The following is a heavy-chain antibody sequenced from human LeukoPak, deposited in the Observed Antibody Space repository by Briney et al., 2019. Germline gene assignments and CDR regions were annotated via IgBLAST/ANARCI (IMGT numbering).Heavy chain of an antibody. CDR3: ARMTGYRALDY. CDR2: IYSGGST. V-gene: IGHV3-53*01. D-gene: IGHD3-9*01. J-gene: IGHJ4*02. Sequence: PGGSLRLSCAASGFTVSSNYMSWVRQAPGKGLEWVSVIYSGGSTYYADSVKGGFTISRDNSKNTLYLQMNSLRAEDTAVYYCARMTGYRALDYWGQGTLVTVSS. CDR1: GFTVSSNY.